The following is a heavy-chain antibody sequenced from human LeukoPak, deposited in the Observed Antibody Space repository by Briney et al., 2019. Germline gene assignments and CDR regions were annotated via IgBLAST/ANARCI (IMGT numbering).Heavy chain of an antibody. Sequence: PGGSLRLSCAASGFTFSSYSMNWVRQAPGKGLEWGSSISGSSSYIYYADSVKGRFIISRDNSKNTLYLQMNSLRAEDTAVYYCAKDGGGSANYYYDYMDVWGKGTTVTVSS. J-gene: IGHJ6*03. CDR1: GFTFSSYS. CDR2: ISGSSSYI. D-gene: IGHD3-10*01. V-gene: IGHV3-21*01. CDR3: AKDGGGSANYYYDYMDV.